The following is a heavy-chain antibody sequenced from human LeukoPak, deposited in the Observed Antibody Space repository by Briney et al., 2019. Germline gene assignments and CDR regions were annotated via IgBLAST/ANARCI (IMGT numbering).Heavy chain of an antibody. CDR1: GFTFSSYG. CDR3: AKYLPYSFGD. Sequence: GGPLRLLCAASGFTFSSYGMHWLRQAPGKGLEGVAFIGDDGRKKHYADSVKGRFPISRDNSKNTLYLQMISLRAENTAVYYCAKYLPYSFGDWGRGTLVTVSS. D-gene: IGHD5-18*01. V-gene: IGHV3-30*02. CDR2: IGDDGRKK. J-gene: IGHJ4*02.